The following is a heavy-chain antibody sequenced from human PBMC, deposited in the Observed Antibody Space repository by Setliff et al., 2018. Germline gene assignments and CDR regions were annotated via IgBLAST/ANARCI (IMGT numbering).Heavy chain of an antibody. CDR3: ARTGTYRYFDL. CDR2: IYHGGDT. CDR1: GGSISSGVYY. J-gene: IGHJ4*02. V-gene: IGHV4-39*01. D-gene: IGHD1-1*01. Sequence: LSLPCNVSGGSISSGVYYWGWIRQPPGKGLEWIGRIYHGGDTYYNSSLKSRLTISVDTSKNQFSLKLGSVTAADTAVYYCARTGTYRYFDLWGQGTLVTVSS.